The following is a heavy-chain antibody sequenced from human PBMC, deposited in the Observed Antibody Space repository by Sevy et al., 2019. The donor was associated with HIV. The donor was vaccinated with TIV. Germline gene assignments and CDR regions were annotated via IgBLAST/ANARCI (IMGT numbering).Heavy chain of an antibody. CDR3: STDPIIVLLVTDGMDV. V-gene: IGHV3-15*01. CDR1: GFTFSNAW. Sequence: GGSLRLSCAASGFTFSNAWMSWVRQAPGKGLEWVGRIKRKTDGGTIDYAAPVKGRFTSSRDDSKNTVYLQMNSLKSEDTAVYYCSTDPIIVLLVTDGMDVWGQGTTVTVSS. D-gene: IGHD2-8*02. CDR2: IKRKTDGGTI. J-gene: IGHJ6*02.